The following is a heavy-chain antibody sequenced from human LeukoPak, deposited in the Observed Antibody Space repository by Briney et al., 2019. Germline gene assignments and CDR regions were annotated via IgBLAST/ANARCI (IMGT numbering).Heavy chain of an antibody. J-gene: IGHJ4*02. CDR1: GFTFSKTW. D-gene: IGHD1-7*01. CDR2: IKVDGSER. CDR3: ARDWNYGFDY. V-gene: IGHV3-7*01. Sequence: GGSLRLSCAASGFTFSKTWMSWVRQAPGKGLEWAANIKVDGSERYYVDSVKGRFTISRDNAKNSLYLQMNSLRAEDTAIYYCARDWNYGFDYWGQGTLVTVSS.